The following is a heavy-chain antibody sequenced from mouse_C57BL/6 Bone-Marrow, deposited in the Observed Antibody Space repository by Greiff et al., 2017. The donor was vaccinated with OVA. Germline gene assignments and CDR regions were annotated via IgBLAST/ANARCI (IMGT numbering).Heavy chain of an antibody. CDR2: IYPGDGDT. Sequence: VQLQQSGPELVKPGASVKISCKASGYAFSSSWMNWVKQRPGKGLEWIGRIYPGDGDTNYNGKFTGQATLTADKSSSTAYMQLSSLTSEDSAVYFCARHEDGYYASYFDYWGQGTTLTVSS. V-gene: IGHV1-82*01. J-gene: IGHJ2*01. CDR3: ARHEDGYYASYFDY. D-gene: IGHD2-3*01. CDR1: GYAFSSSW.